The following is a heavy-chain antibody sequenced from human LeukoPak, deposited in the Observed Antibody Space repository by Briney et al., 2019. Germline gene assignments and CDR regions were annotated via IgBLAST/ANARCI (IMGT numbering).Heavy chain of an antibody. CDR2: MNPLSGNT. V-gene: IGHV1-8*01. CDR1: GYIFVTSD. CDR3: ASRNYDFWSGYYTRNRAFDY. Sequence: ASVKVSCKASGYIFVTSDINWVRQAAGQGLEWMGWMNPLSGNTGYAQKFQDRVTMTRNTSIGTAYMELSSLRSEDTAVYYCASRNYDFWSGYYTRNRAFDYWGQGTLVTVSS. J-gene: IGHJ4*02. D-gene: IGHD3-3*01.